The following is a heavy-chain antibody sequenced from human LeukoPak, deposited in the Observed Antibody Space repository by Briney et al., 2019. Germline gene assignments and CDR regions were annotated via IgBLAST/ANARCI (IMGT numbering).Heavy chain of an antibody. V-gene: IGHV3-21*01. J-gene: IGHJ4*02. Sequence: GGSLRLSCATSGFTFSSYGMSWFRQAPGKGLEWVSAISASGSNTFHADSLKGRFTISRDNAKNSLYLQMNSLRAEDTAVYYCARGGPRDGYDYWGQGTLVTVSS. CDR3: ARGGPRDGYDY. CDR1: GFTFSSYG. D-gene: IGHD5-18*01. CDR2: ISASGSNT.